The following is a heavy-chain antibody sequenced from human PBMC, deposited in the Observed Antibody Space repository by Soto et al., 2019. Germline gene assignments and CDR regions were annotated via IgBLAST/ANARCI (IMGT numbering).Heavy chain of an antibody. D-gene: IGHD3-22*01. CDR1: GYSFTSYW. J-gene: IGHJ4*02. V-gene: IGHV5-51*01. CDR2: IYPGDSDT. Sequence: GESLKISCKGSGYSFTSYWIGWVRQMPGKGLEWMGIIYPGDSDTRYSPSFQGQVTISADKSISTAYLQWSSLKASDTAMYYCARRVGGPKYDSSVDYWGQGTLVTVSS. CDR3: ARRVGGPKYDSSVDY.